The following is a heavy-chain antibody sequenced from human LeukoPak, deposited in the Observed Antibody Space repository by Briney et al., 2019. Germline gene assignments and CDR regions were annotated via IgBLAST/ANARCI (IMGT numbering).Heavy chain of an antibody. V-gene: IGHV1-18*01. Sequence: ASVKVSCKASGYAFSRSGISWVRQAPGQGLEWMGWIGAYSGSTTYPQKFQGRVTMTTDTSTSAAYMELRSLTSDDTAVYYCARDHQFDFDYGGQGTLVTVSS. J-gene: IGHJ4*02. D-gene: IGHD2-2*01. CDR2: IGAYSGST. CDR1: GYAFSRSG. CDR3: ARDHQFDFDY.